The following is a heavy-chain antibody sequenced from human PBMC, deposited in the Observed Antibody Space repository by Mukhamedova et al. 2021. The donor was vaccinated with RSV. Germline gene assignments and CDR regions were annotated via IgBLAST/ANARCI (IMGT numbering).Heavy chain of an antibody. D-gene: IGHD2-2*01. J-gene: IGHJ4*02. CDR3: ARVPKYQLSDYFDY. V-gene: IGHV3-30-3*01. Sequence: MGWVRQAPGKGLEWVAVISYDGNGQYYADSVKGRATISRDQAKNIVSLQMDTLRVEDTAVYYCARVPKYQLSDYFDYWGQGTLVTVS. CDR2: ISYDGNGQ.